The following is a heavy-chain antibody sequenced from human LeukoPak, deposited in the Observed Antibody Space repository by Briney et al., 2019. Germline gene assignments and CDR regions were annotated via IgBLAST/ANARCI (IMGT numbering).Heavy chain of an antibody. D-gene: IGHD2-8*01. V-gene: IGHV3-48*04. Sequence: GGTLRLSCAVSGFTFSSYSMNWVRQPPGKGREWVSYISSSSSTIYYADSEKGRFTISRDNAKNSLYLQMNNLRAEDTAVYYCSREYYYFDYWGQGTLVTVSS. J-gene: IGHJ4*02. CDR1: GFTFSSYS. CDR2: ISSSSSTI. CDR3: SREYYYFDY.